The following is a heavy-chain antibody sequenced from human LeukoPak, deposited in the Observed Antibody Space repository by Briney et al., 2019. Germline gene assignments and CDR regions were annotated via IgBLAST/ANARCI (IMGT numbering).Heavy chain of an antibody. CDR3: ATTTIRLGY. CDR2: MYYRGST. J-gene: IGHJ4*02. V-gene: IGHV4-39*07. D-gene: IGHD1-26*01. CDR1: GGSISSSSYY. Sequence: SETLSLTCTVSGGSISSSSYYWGWIRQPPGKGLEWIGSMYYRGSTYHNPSLKSRVTISVDTSKNQSSLKLSSVTAADTAVYYCATTTIRLGYWGQGTLVTVSS.